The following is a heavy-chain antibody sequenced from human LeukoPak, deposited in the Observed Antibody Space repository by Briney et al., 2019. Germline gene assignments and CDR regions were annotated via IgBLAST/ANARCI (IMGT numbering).Heavy chain of an antibody. V-gene: IGHV1-18*04. D-gene: IGHD2-2*01. J-gene: IGHJ4*02. CDR2: ISAYNGNT. CDR1: GYTFTSYY. Sequence: ASVKVSCKASGYTFTSYYMHWVRQAPGQGLEWMGWISAYNGNTNYAQKFQGRVTMTTDTSTSTAYMELRSLRSDDTAVYYCARDGGVVVQGNFDYWGQGTLVTVSS. CDR3: ARDGGVVVQGNFDY.